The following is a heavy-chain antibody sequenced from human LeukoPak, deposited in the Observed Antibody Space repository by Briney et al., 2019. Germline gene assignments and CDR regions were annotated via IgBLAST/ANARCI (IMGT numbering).Heavy chain of an antibody. V-gene: IGHV3-30-3*01. CDR3: ATGVSAYYYDTSGPY. Sequence: TGGSLRLSCAASGFTFRSYTMFWVRQASGKGPEWVTLISYDGSNKYYADSVKGRFTISRDNSENTLYLQMNSLRPEDTAVYYCATGVSAYYYDTSGPYWGQGTLVTVSS. CDR2: ISYDGSNK. CDR1: GFTFRSYT. D-gene: IGHD3-22*01. J-gene: IGHJ4*02.